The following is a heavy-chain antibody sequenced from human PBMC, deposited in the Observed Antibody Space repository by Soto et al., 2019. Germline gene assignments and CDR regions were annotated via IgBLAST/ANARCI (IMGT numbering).Heavy chain of an antibody. CDR3: AKDLSYCSGGSCYQHDGSDN. J-gene: IGHJ4*02. CDR2: ISFDGINR. D-gene: IGHD2-15*01. Sequence: QVQLVESGGGGVQPGGSLRLFCAASGFTFSNYAMHWVRQAPGKGLEWVAIISFDGINRFYRDSVKGRFTISRDNSKNTLYLEMSSLRAEDTVVYFCAKDLSYCSGGSCYQHDGSDNWGQGTLVTVSS. CDR1: GFTFSNYA. V-gene: IGHV3-30*18.